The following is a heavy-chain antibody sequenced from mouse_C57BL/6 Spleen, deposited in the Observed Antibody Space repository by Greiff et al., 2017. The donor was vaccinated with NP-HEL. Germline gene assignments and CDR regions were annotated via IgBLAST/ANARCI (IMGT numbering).Heavy chain of an antibody. CDR3: ARSGTRYSIDY. CDR1: GYAFSSYW. CDR2: IYPGDGDT. D-gene: IGHD2-12*01. J-gene: IGHJ2*01. V-gene: IGHV1-80*01. Sequence: VQLQQSGAELVKPGASVKISCKASGYAFSSYWMNWVKQRPGKGLEWIGQIYPGDGDTNYNGKFKGKATLTADKSSSTAYMQLSSLTSEDSAVYFCARSGTRYSIDYWGQGTTLTVSS.